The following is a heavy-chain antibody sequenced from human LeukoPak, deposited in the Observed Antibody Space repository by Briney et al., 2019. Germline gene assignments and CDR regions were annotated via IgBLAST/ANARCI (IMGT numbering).Heavy chain of an antibody. CDR1: GGSISSGGYY. CDR2: IYYSGST. J-gene: IGHJ5*02. CDR3: ARASYCSSTMCHNLAWFGP. V-gene: IGHV4-31*03. Sequence: SQTLSLTCTVSGGSISSGGYYWSWIRQHPGKGLEWIGYIYYSGSTYYNPSLKSRVTISVDTSKNQFSLRLTSVTAADTAVYYCARASYCSSTMCHNLAWFGPWGQGTLVTVSS. D-gene: IGHD2-2*01.